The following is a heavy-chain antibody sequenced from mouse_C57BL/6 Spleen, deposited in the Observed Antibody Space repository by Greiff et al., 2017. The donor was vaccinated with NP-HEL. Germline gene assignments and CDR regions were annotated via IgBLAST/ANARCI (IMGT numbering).Heavy chain of an antibody. CDR3: ARSRVADYAMDY. D-gene: IGHD1-1*01. J-gene: IGHJ4*01. CDR1: GYSFTDYN. CDR2: INPNYGTT. V-gene: IGHV1-39*01. Sequence: VHVKQSGPELVKPGASVKISCKASGYSFTDYNMNWVKQSNGKSLEWIGVINPNYGTTSYNQKFKGKATLTVDQSSSTAYMQLNSLTSEDSAVYYCARSRVADYAMDYWGQRTSVTVSS.